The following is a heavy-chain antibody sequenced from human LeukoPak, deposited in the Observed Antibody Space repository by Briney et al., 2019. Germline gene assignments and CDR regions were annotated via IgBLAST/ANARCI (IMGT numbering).Heavy chain of an antibody. Sequence: SETLSLTCTVSGGSISSYYWSWIRQPSGKGLEWIGEINHSGSTNYNPSLKSRVTISVDTSKNQFSLKLSSVTAADTAVYYCARVTWVAVAVDYWGQGTLVTVSS. CDR3: ARVTWVAVAVDY. V-gene: IGHV4-34*01. J-gene: IGHJ4*02. D-gene: IGHD6-19*01. CDR1: GGSISSYY. CDR2: INHSGST.